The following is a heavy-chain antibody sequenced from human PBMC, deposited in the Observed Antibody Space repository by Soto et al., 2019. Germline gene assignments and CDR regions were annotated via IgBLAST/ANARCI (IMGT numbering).Heavy chain of an antibody. J-gene: IGHJ4*02. D-gene: IGHD6-13*01. Sequence: QGQLVQSGAEVKKPGASEKVSCKASGYTFSSYGISWLRQAPGQGLEWMGWISAYNGNTKYAQKLQRRVTMTTDTSTSTAYMELRSLRSDDTAVYYCARDLGQQLFDYWGQGTLVTVSS. CDR1: GYTFSSYG. CDR3: ARDLGQQLFDY. V-gene: IGHV1-18*01. CDR2: ISAYNGNT.